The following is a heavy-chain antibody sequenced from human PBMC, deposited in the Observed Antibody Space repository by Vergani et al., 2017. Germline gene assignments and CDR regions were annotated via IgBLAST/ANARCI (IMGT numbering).Heavy chain of an antibody. CDR1: GGSISSYY. V-gene: IGHV4-59*01. J-gene: IGHJ6*02. D-gene: IGHD5-18*01. Sequence: QVQLQESGPGLVKPSETLSLTCIVSGGSISSYYWSWIRQPPGKGLEWIGYIYYSGSTNYNPSLKSRVTISVDTSKNQFSLKLSSVTAADTAVYYCASDLGYSYARGHYYDCGMDVWGQGTTVTVSS. CDR2: IYYSGST. CDR3: ASDLGYSYARGHYYDCGMDV.